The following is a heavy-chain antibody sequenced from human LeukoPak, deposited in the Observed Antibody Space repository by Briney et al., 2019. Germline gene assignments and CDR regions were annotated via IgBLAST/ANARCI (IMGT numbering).Heavy chain of an antibody. J-gene: IGHJ5*02. CDR3: TRDSGTYNWFDP. D-gene: IGHD1-26*01. V-gene: IGHV3-73*01. Sequence: GGSLRLSCIASGFTFSDCAIHWVRQSSGKGLEWIGHMDKETNLYATALATSVKGRFTVSRDDSKNTAYLHMNSLKTEDTALYYCTRDSGTYNWFDPWGQGTLVTVSS. CDR2: MDKETNLYAT. CDR1: GFTFSDCA.